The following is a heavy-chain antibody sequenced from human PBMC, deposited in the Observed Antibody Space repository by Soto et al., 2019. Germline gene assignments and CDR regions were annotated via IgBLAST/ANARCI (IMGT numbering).Heavy chain of an antibody. CDR1: GFTFSIYW. V-gene: IGHV3-7*01. CDR2: IQEGESET. Sequence: EVQLVESGGGLVQPGGSLRLSCAASGFTFSIYWMTWVRQAPGKGLELVANIQEGESETYYEDSVKGRFTISSANAKNSLYLQMSSLRAEDTAGYYCARGGRWLDSWGQGTLVTVSS. J-gene: IGHJ4*02. CDR3: ARGGRWLDS. D-gene: IGHD2-15*01.